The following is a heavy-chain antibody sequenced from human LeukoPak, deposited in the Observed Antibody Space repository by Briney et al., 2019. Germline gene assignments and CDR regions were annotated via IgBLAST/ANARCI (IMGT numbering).Heavy chain of an antibody. CDR1: GGSISSYY. CDR3: ARVGYDSSGPYDAFDI. CDR2: IYYSGST. D-gene: IGHD3-22*01. Sequence: PSETLSLTCTVSGGSISSYYWSWIRQPPGKGLEWIGYIYYSGSTNYSPSLKSRVTISVDTSKNQFSLKLSSVTAADTAVYYCARVGYDSSGPYDAFDIWGQGTMVTVSS. V-gene: IGHV4-59*01. J-gene: IGHJ3*02.